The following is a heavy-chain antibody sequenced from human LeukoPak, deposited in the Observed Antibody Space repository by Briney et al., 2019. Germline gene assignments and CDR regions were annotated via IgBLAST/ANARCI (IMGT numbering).Heavy chain of an antibody. Sequence: PSETLSLTCTVSGGSISTYYLSWIRQPPGKGLEWIAYIYYSGSTNYNPSLKSRVTISVDTSKNQFSLKLSSVTAADTAVYYCARTGYSSNWYYFDYSGQGTLVTVSS. CDR1: GGSISTYY. V-gene: IGHV4-59*01. CDR3: ARTGYSSNWYYFDY. CDR2: IYYSGST. J-gene: IGHJ4*02. D-gene: IGHD6-13*01.